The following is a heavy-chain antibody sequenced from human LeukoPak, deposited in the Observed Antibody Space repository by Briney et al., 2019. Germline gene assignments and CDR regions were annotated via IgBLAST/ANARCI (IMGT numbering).Heavy chain of an antibody. CDR3: TRGAGWLIDY. D-gene: IGHD3-16*01. Sequence: PSETLSLTCTVSGGSISSYYWSWIRQPPGKGLEWIGYIYYSGSTNYNPSLKSRVTISADTSKNHFSLKLNSVTTADTAVYYCTRGAGWLIDYWGQGTLVAVSS. CDR1: GGSISSYY. V-gene: IGHV4-59*01. CDR2: IYYSGST. J-gene: IGHJ4*02.